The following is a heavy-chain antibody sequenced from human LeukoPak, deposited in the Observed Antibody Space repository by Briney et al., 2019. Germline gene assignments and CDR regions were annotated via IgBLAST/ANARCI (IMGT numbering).Heavy chain of an antibody. CDR3: ARDGITIFGVVLRAFDI. D-gene: IGHD3-3*01. V-gene: IGHV1-18*01. J-gene: IGHJ3*02. Sequence: GASVKVSCKASGYTFTSYGISWVRQAPGQGLEWMGWISAYNGNTNYAQKLQGRVTMTTDTSTSTAYMELRSLRSDDTAVYYCARDGITIFGVVLRAFDIWGQGTMATVSS. CDR2: ISAYNGNT. CDR1: GYTFTSYG.